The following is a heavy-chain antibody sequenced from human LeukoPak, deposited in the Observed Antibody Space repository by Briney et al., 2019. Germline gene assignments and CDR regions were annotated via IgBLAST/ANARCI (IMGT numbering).Heavy chain of an antibody. CDR1: GFTFDDYA. J-gene: IGHJ4*02. CDR2: ISSSGSTI. Sequence: GGSLRLSCVAPGFTFDDYAMNWVRQAPGKGLEWVSYISSSGSTIYYADSVKGRFTISRDNAKNSLYLQMNSLRAEDTAVYYCAKLWFGETRVVDYWGQGTLVTVSS. V-gene: IGHV3-48*03. D-gene: IGHD3-10*01. CDR3: AKLWFGETRVVDY.